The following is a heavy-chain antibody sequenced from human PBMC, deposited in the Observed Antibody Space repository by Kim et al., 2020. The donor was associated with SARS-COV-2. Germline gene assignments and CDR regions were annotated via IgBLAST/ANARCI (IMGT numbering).Heavy chain of an antibody. J-gene: IGHJ5*02. CDR2: IYSGGST. V-gene: IGHV3-53*01. Sequence: GGSLRLSCAASGFTVSSNYMSWVRQAPGKGLEWVSVIYSGGSTYYADSVKGRFTISRDNSKNTLYLQMNSLRAEDTAVYYCARGLDGAAASWFDPWGQGTLVTVSS. CDR3: ARGLDGAAASWFDP. D-gene: IGHD6-13*01. CDR1: GFTVSSNY.